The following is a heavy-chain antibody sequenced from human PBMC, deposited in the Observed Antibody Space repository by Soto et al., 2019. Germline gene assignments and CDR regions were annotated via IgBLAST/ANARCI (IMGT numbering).Heavy chain of an antibody. V-gene: IGHV4-30-4*01. CDR2: ISYSGTT. CDR1: GDSISSNNNY. J-gene: IGHJ5*02. Sequence: SETLSLTCTVSGDSISSNNNYWSWIRQPPGEGLEWIGFISYSGTTSYSPSLKSRVAISLDTSKNQFSLSLSSVTAADTAVYYCARGRGYSYVLDPWGQGTLVTVSS. CDR3: ARGRGYSYVLDP. D-gene: IGHD5-18*01.